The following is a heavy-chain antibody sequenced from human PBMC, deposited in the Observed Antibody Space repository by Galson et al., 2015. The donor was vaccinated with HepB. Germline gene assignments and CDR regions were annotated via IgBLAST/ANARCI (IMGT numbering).Heavy chain of an antibody. CDR2: ISYDGSNK. D-gene: IGHD6-13*01. V-gene: IGHV3-30-3*01. J-gene: IGHJ5*02. CDR3: ARVAFPAADTENNWFDP. CDR1: GFTFSSYA. Sequence: SLRLSCAASGFTFSSYAMHWVRQAPGKGLEWVAVISYDGSNKYCADSVKGRFTISRDNSKNTLYLQMNSLRAEDTAVYYCARVAFPAADTENNWFDPWGQGTLVTVSS.